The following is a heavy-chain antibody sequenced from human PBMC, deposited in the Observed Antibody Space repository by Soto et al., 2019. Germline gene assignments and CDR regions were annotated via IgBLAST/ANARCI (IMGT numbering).Heavy chain of an antibody. CDR2: ISGRSDYI. D-gene: IGHD5-18*01. CDR1: GFTFSSYS. CDR3: ARGEGYGPFDY. Sequence: GSLRLSCAASGFTFSSYSLNWVRQAPGKGLEWVSTISGRSDYIYYADSVKGRFTISRDNAKNSLYLQMNSLRAEDTAVYYCARGEGYGPFDYWGQGTLVTV. V-gene: IGHV3-21*01. J-gene: IGHJ4*02.